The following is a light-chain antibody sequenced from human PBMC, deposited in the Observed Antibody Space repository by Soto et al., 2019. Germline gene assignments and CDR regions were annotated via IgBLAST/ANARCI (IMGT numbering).Light chain of an antibody. CDR2: AAS. V-gene: IGKV1-39*01. J-gene: IGKJ4*01. CDR3: QQSNSSPPT. Sequence: DIQMTQSPSALSASVGDRVTITCRASQSITNYLNWYQHKPGQAHNLLIYAASTLQAGVQSRFRGSGSGTDFTLTIRSLQPEDFATYFCQQSNSSPPTVGGGTKVDIK. CDR1: QSITNY.